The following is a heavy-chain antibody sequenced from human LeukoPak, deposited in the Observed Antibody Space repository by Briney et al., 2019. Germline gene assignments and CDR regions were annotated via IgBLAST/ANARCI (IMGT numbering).Heavy chain of an antibody. CDR1: GGSFSGYY. Sequence: SETLSLTCAVYGGSFSGYYWSWIRQPPGKGLEWIGEINHSGSTNYNPSLKSRVTISVDTSKNQFYLKLSSVTAADTAVYYCASAYYDFWSGYSNWFDPWGQGTLVTVSS. CDR2: INHSGST. J-gene: IGHJ5*02. D-gene: IGHD3-3*01. CDR3: ASAYYDFWSGYSNWFDP. V-gene: IGHV4-34*01.